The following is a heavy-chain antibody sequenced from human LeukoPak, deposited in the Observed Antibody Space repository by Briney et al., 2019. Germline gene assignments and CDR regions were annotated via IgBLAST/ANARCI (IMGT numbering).Heavy chain of an antibody. CDR3: ARAPHEAGTWYLDY. CDR1: GGSISSYY. D-gene: IGHD1-14*01. CDR2: IYYSGST. V-gene: IGHV4-59*01. J-gene: IGHJ4*02. Sequence: SETLSLTCTVSGGSISSYYWSWIRQPPGKGLEWIGYIYYSGSTNYNPSLKSRVTISVDTSKNQFSLKLSSVTSADTAVYYCARAPHEAGTWYLDYWGRGTLVTVSS.